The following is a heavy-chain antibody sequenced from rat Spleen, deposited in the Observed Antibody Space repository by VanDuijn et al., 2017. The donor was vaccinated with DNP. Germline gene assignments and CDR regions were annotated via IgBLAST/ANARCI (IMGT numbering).Heavy chain of an antibody. V-gene: IGHV5-7*01. CDR3: AKAGGYSPWYFDY. J-gene: IGHJ2*01. CDR1: EFTFSDYA. CDR2: ISYDGSRT. D-gene: IGHD1-11*01. Sequence: EVQLVESGGGLVQPGRSLKLSCAASEFTFSDYAMAWVRQAPKKGLEWVATISYDGSRTYYRDSVKGRFTISRGNAKSTLYLQMDSLRSEETATYYCAKAGGYSPWYFDYWGQGVMVTVSS.